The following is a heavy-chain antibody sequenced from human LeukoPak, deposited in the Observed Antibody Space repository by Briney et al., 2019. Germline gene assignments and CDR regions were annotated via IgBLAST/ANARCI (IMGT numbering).Heavy chain of an antibody. V-gene: IGHV1-2*02. Sequence: GASVKVSCKASGYTFTGYYMHWVRQAPGQGLEWMGWINPNSGGTNYAQKFQGRVTMTRDTSISTAYMELSRLRSDDTAVYYCARDHRITMVRGVPDYWGQGTLVTVSS. CDR1: GYTFTGYY. D-gene: IGHD3-10*01. CDR2: INPNSGGT. CDR3: ARDHRITMVRGVPDY. J-gene: IGHJ4*02.